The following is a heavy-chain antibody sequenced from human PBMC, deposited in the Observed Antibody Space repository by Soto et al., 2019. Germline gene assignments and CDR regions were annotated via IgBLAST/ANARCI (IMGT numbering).Heavy chain of an antibody. Sequence: EVQLVESGGGLVHPGRSLRLSCAASGFTFDDYAMHWVRQAPGKGLEWVSGISWNSGSIGYADSVKGRFTISRDNAKNSLYLQMNSLRAEDTALYYCAKEFTAMVTHDAFDIWGQGIMVTVSS. CDR1: GFTFDDYA. J-gene: IGHJ3*02. V-gene: IGHV3-9*01. CDR3: AKEFTAMVTHDAFDI. D-gene: IGHD5-18*01. CDR2: ISWNSGSI.